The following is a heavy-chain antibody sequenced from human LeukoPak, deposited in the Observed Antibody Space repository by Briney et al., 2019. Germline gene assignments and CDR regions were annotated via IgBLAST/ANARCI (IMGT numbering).Heavy chain of an antibody. V-gene: IGHV4-39*01. CDR3: ARGQLGDAYNFEY. CDR1: GGSISSSSYH. J-gene: IGHJ4*02. D-gene: IGHD5-24*01. CDR2: IYYSGST. Sequence: PSETLSLTCTVSGGSISSSSYHWGWIRQPPGKGLEWIGSIYYSGSTYYNPSLKSRVTISVDTSKNQFSLKLSSVTAADTAVYYCARGQLGDAYNFEYWGQGTVVTVSS.